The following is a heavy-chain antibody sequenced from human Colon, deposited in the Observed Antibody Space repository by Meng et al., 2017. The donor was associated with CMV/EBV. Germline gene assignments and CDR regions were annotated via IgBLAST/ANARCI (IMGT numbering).Heavy chain of an antibody. Sequence: GESLKISCEASGFTFSHYWMSWVRQAPGRGLEWMAYIRHDGNTQYYADSLKGRFTVSRDNSKNTVYLQMDSLRVDDTAVYYCAKEGVEIEPFFDYWGQGTPVTVSS. CDR1: GFTFSHYW. J-gene: IGHJ4*02. CDR3: AKEGVEIEPFFDY. CDR2: IRHDGNTQ. V-gene: IGHV3-30*02. D-gene: IGHD1-1*01.